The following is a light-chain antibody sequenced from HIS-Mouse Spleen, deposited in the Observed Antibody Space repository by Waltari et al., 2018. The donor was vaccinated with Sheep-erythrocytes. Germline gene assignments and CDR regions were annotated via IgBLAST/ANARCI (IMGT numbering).Light chain of an antibody. Sequence: QSALTQPASVSGSPGQSLTIPCTGTSSDGGGYNYVSWYQQHPGKATKLMIYEVSNRPSGVSNRFSGSKSGNTASLTISGLQAEDEADYYCSSYTSSSTQVFGGGTKLTVL. CDR1: SSDGGGYNY. V-gene: IGLV2-14*01. J-gene: IGLJ2*01. CDR3: SSYTSSSTQV. CDR2: EVS.